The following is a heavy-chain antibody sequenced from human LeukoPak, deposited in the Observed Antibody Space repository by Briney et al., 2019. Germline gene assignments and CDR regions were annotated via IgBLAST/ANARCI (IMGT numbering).Heavy chain of an antibody. CDR3: ARRSYGDYPSWFDP. Sequence: SETLSLTCNVSGDSISNYYWNWIRQPPGKGLEWIGYIYYSGSTNYNPSLKSRVTISVDTSKNQFSLKLSSVTAADTAVYYCARRSYGDYPSWFDPWGQGTLVTVSS. J-gene: IGHJ5*02. D-gene: IGHD4-17*01. V-gene: IGHV4-59*08. CDR2: IYYSGST. CDR1: GDSISNYY.